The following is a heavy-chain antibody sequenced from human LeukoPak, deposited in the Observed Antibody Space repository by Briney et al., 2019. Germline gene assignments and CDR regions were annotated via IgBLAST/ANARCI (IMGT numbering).Heavy chain of an antibody. J-gene: IGHJ4*02. CDR3: ALDRIAVAGLGDY. CDR2: IRYDGSNK. Sequence: GGSLRLSCAASGFTFSSYGMHWVRQAPGKGLEWVAFIRYDGSNKYYADSVKGRFTISRDNSKNTLYLQMNSLRTEDTAVYYCALDRIAVAGLGDYWGQGTLVTVSS. V-gene: IGHV3-30*02. CDR1: GFTFSSYG. D-gene: IGHD6-19*01.